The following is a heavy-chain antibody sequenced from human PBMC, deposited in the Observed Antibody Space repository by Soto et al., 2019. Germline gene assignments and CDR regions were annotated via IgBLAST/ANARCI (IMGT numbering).Heavy chain of an antibody. CDR3: AREISLRSTVTRGYFDY. CDR2: IYHSGST. V-gene: IGHV4-30-2*01. J-gene: IGHJ4*02. CDR1: GGSISSGGYS. D-gene: IGHD4-17*01. Sequence: QLQLQESGSGLVKPSQTLSLTCAVSGGSISSGGYSWSWIRQPPGKGLEWIGYIYHSGSTYYNHSLEIRGTHTVDRPKNQFSLKLSSVTAADTAVYYCAREISLRSTVTRGYFDYWGQGTLVTVSS.